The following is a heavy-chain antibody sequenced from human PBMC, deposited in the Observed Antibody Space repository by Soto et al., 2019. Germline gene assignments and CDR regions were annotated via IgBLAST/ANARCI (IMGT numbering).Heavy chain of an antibody. D-gene: IGHD1-26*01. CDR2: IDGDGSST. V-gene: IGHV3-74*01. J-gene: IGHJ2*01. Sequence: EVQLVESGGGLVQPGGSLRLSCAASGFTFSGYWMRWCRQAPGKGLVWVSRIDGDGSSTSYADSVKGRFTISRDNAKNTLYLQMNSLRAEDTAVYYCARERSGYFDLWGRGTLVTVSS. CDR3: ARERSGYFDL. CDR1: GFTFSGYW.